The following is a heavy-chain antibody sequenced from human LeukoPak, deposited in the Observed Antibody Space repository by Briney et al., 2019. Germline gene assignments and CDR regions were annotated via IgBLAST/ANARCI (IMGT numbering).Heavy chain of an antibody. CDR1: GYTFTSYG. CDR2: ISTYNGNT. D-gene: IGHD2-15*01. J-gene: IGHJ4*02. CDR3: ARVGSDCNDGNCY. V-gene: IGHV1-18*01. Sequence: ASVKVSCKASGYTFTSYGITWVRQAPGQGLEWMGRISTYNGNTNYAQNLQGRVTVTTDTTTNTAYMELRSLTSDDTAVYYCARVGSDCNDGNCYWGQGTLVTVSS.